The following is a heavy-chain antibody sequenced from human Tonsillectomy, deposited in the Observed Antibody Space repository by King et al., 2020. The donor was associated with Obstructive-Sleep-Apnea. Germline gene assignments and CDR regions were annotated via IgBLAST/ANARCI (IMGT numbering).Heavy chain of an antibody. CDR2: FSYIGNT. D-gene: IGHD3-16*01. CDR1: GASVSSGDYY. CDR3: ARESKSRGDFDY. V-gene: IGHV4-61*08. Sequence: QLQESGPGLVKPSETLSLTCTVFGASVSSGDYYWSWIRQPPGKGLEWIGYFSYIGNTSYNPSLKSRVTISVDTSKNQVSLKLSSVTAADTAMYYCARESKSRGDFDYWGQGTLVTVSS. J-gene: IGHJ4*02.